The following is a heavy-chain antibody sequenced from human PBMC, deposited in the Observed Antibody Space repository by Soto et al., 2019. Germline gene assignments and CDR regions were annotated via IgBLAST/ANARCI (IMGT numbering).Heavy chain of an antibody. J-gene: IGHJ4*02. D-gene: IGHD3-9*01. V-gene: IGHV4-59*01. Sequence: QVQLQESGPGLVKPSETLSLTCTVSSGSISSYYWSWIRQPPGKGLEWIGYIHYSGSTNYNPSLKRLVTVSVDPSKNQFSLKLRPLTAADTAVYYCARRRYSDWAFDYWGQGTLVTGSS. CDR1: SGSISSYY. CDR3: ARRRYSDWAFDY. CDR2: IHYSGST.